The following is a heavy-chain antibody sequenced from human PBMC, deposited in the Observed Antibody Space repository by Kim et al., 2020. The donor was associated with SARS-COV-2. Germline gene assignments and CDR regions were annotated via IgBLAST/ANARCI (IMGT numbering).Heavy chain of an antibody. Sequence: ASVKVSCKASGYNFRTYNMHWVRQAPGQRLEWMGWINGGNGNTEYSQRFQGRVTITRDTSASTVYMELSSLTSEYTAVYYCARERFGGSGSYIDYWGQGT. D-gene: IGHD3-10*01. CDR2: INGGNGNT. V-gene: IGHV1-3*01. CDR1: GYNFRTYN. CDR3: ARERFGGSGSYIDY. J-gene: IGHJ4*02.